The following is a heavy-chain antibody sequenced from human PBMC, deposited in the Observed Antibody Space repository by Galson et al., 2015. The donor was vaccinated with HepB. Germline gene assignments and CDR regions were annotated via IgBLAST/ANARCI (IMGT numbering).Heavy chain of an antibody. J-gene: IGHJ4*02. CDR1: GYTLTELS. CDR2: FDPEDGET. D-gene: IGHD5-18*01. Sequence: SVKVSCKVSGYTLTELSMHWVRQAPGKGLEWMGGFDPEDGETIYAQKFQGRVIMTEDTSTDTAYMELSSLRSEDTAVYYCATSGAYSYGLLGFDYWGQGTLVTVSS. V-gene: IGHV1-24*01. CDR3: ATSGAYSYGLLGFDY.